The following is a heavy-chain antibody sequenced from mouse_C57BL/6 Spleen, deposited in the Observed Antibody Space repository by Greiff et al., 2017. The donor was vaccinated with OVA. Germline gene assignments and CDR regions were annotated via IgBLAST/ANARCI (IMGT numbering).Heavy chain of an antibody. J-gene: IGHJ2*01. CDR2: IDPSDSYT. CDR1: GYTFTSYW. V-gene: IGHV1-69*01. CDR3: ARSERITTVVAHFDY. D-gene: IGHD1-1*01. Sequence: QVQLQQSGAELVMPGASVKLSCKASGYTFTSYWMHWVKQRPGQGLEWIGEIDPSDSYTNYNQKFKGKSTLTVDKSSSTAYMQLSSLTSEDSAVYYCARSERITTVVAHFDYWGQGTTLTVSS.